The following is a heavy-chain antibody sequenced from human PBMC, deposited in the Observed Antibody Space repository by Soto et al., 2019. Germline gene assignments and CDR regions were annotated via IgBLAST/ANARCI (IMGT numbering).Heavy chain of an antibody. CDR2: MHHGGNP. Sequence: QVQLQESGPGLVKPSGTLSLTCAVSGDSITNNNWWTWLRQSPGKGLEWIGEMHHGGNPDYTPSLRSRVTISVDKSKNQFSLHRSSVTAADSAVYYCARTSGGTYSFDPWGQGTRVTVSS. D-gene: IGHD3-10*01. V-gene: IGHV4-4*02. J-gene: IGHJ5*02. CDR3: ARTSGGTYSFDP. CDR1: GDSITNNNW.